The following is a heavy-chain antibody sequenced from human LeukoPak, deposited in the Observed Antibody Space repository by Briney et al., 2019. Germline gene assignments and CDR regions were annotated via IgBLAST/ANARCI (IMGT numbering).Heavy chain of an antibody. CDR3: AREGYCSSTSCSDFDY. V-gene: IGHV3-7*01. Sequence: GGSLRLSCAASGFTFSSYWMSWVRQAPGKGLEWVANMKQDGSEKYYVDSVKGRFTISRDNAKNSLYLQMNSLRAEDTAVYYCAREGYCSSTSCSDFDYWGQGTLVTVSS. D-gene: IGHD2-2*01. J-gene: IGHJ4*02. CDR1: GFTFSSYW. CDR2: MKQDGSEK.